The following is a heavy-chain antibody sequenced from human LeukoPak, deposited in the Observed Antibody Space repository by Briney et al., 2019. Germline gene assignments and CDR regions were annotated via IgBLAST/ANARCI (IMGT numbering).Heavy chain of an antibody. CDR3: ARPGDISSWYDY. D-gene: IGHD6-13*01. CDR1: GGSFSGYY. V-gene: IGHV4-34*01. CDR2: INHVETA. J-gene: IGHJ4*02. Sequence: PSETLSLTCAVYGGSFSGYYWTWIRQPPGKGLEWIGEINHVETANYNPSLKSRVAISVDTSKSQFSLRLNSVTAADTAVYYCARPGDISSWYDYWGQGTVVTVSS.